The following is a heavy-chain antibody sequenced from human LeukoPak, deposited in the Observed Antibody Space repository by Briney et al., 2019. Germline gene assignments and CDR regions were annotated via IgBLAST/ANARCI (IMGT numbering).Heavy chain of an antibody. Sequence: GGSLRLSCAASGFTVSSTYMTWVRQAPGKGLEWVANIKLDGIEKNYVDSVKGRFTISRDNAKNSLYLQMNSLRAEDTAVYYCARAGSGWYNYWGQGTLVTVSS. CDR3: ARAGSGWYNY. CDR1: GFTVSSTY. CDR2: IKLDGIEK. J-gene: IGHJ4*02. V-gene: IGHV3-7*04. D-gene: IGHD6-19*01.